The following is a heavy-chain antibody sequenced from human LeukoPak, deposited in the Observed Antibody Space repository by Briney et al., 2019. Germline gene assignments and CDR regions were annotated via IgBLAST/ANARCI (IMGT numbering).Heavy chain of an antibody. CDR3: ARQYFLILSLYYFDY. D-gene: IGHD3-10*02. V-gene: IGHV4-39*01. J-gene: IGHJ4*02. Sequence: SETLSFTCTVSGGSISSSSYYWGWIRQPPGKGLEWIGSIYYSGSTYYNPSLKSRVTISVDTSKNQFSLKLSSVTAADTAVYYCARQYFLILSLYYFDYWGQGTLVTVSS. CDR2: IYYSGST. CDR1: GGSISSSSYY.